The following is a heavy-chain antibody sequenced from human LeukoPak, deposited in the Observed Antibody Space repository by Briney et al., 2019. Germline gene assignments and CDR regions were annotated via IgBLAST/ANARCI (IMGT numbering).Heavy chain of an antibody. D-gene: IGHD1-7*01. J-gene: IGHJ4*02. Sequence: PGGSLRLSCAASGFTFSSYAMNWVRQAPGKGLEWVSTIGGSGDTAYYADSVKGRFTISRDNSKSTLFLQLNSLRAEETAIYYCAKPFYNGNYFYYFGYWGQGTLVTVSS. CDR2: IGGSGDTA. CDR1: GFTFSSYA. V-gene: IGHV3-23*01. CDR3: AKPFYNGNYFYYFGY.